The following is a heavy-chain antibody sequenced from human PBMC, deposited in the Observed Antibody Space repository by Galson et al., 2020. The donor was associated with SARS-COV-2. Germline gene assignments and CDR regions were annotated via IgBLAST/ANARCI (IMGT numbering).Heavy chain of an antibody. Sequence: ASVKVSCKASGYTFTSHGISWVRQAPGQGLEWMGWISTYNGDTYYAPKAQGRITMTTDTSTSTAYMELRSLRSDDTAVYYCVRDFWYYASGSEYWGQGTLVTVSS. D-gene: IGHD3-10*01. CDR1: GYTFTSHG. V-gene: IGHV1-18*01. CDR3: VRDFWYYASGSEY. CDR2: ISTYNGDT. J-gene: IGHJ4*02.